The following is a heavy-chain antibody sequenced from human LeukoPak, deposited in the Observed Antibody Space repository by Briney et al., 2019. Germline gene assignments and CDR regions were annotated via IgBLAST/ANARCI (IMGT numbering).Heavy chain of an antibody. Sequence: GGSLRLSCAASGFTFSSYAMRWVRQAPGKGLEWVSAISGSGGSTYYADSVKGRFTISRDNSKNTLYLQMNSLRAEDTAVYYCAKDSIVVVPAATAPFWGQGTMVTVSS. CDR2: ISGSGGST. D-gene: IGHD2-2*01. V-gene: IGHV3-23*01. CDR3: AKDSIVVVPAATAPF. CDR1: GFTFSSYA. J-gene: IGHJ3*01.